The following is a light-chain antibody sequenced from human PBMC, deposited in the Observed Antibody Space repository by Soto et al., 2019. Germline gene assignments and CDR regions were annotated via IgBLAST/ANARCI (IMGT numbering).Light chain of an antibody. CDR1: QDIAAY. V-gene: IGKV1D-12*01. CDR3: QQAYSFPIT. J-gene: IGKJ5*01. CDR2: AAS. Sequence: DIQVTQSPSSVSASVGDRVTITCRASQDIAAYLAGYQHKPGRAPELLIHAASSLQSGVPSRFSGSGSGTDFTLTINSLQPEDFATYYCQQAYSFPITFGQGTRLEIK.